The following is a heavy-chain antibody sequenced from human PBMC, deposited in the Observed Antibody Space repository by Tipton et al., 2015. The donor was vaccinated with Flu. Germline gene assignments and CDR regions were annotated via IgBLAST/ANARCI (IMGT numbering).Heavy chain of an antibody. Sequence: TLSLTCTVSGGSIRGYYWNWIRQFPGKGLEWIGFVYYTGSTNYKSSLKSRVTISTDTSTNQVSLKMNSVIAADTAVYYCAGGHPGPSISAYYFDIWGQGALVTVSS. CDR1: GGSIRGYY. J-gene: IGHJ4*02. V-gene: IGHV4-59*01. CDR2: VYYTGST. CDR3: AGGHPGPSISAYYFDI.